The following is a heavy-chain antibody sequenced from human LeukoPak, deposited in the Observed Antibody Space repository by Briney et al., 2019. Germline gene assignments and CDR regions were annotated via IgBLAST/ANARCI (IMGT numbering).Heavy chain of an antibody. Sequence: SVKVSCKASGGTFISYTINGVRQAPGQGVEGMGRIIPILGIAHYAQKFQGRDTITADNTTSTDYMELSRLRSEDADVYSCASRIAVAGDRGFDIWGQGTMVTVSS. V-gene: IGHV1-69*02. CDR1: GGTFISYT. CDR2: IIPILGIA. D-gene: IGHD6-19*01. CDR3: ASRIAVAGDRGFDI. J-gene: IGHJ3*02.